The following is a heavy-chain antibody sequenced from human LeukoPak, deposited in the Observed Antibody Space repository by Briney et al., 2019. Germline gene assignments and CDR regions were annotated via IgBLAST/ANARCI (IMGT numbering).Heavy chain of an antibody. CDR3: ATTSQKGIAAAGDDYYYMDV. Sequence: GGSLRLSCAASGFTVSSNYMSWVRQAPGKGLEWVSVIYSGGSTYYADSVEGRFTISRDNSKNTLYLQMNSLRAEDTAVYYCATTSQKGIAAAGDDYYYMDVWGKGTTVTVSS. CDR1: GFTVSSNY. CDR2: IYSGGST. V-gene: IGHV3-66*02. D-gene: IGHD6-13*01. J-gene: IGHJ6*03.